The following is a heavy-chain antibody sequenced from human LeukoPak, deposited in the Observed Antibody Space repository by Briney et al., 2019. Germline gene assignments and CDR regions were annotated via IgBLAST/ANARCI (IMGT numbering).Heavy chain of an antibody. CDR2: INHSGST. CDR1: GGSFSGYY. D-gene: IGHD3-9*01. V-gene: IGHV4-34*01. CDR3: ARVRVERYFDWLLLDAFDI. Sequence: KPSETLSLTCAVYGGSFSGYYWSWIRQPPGKGLEWIGEINHSGSTNYNPSLKSRVTISVDTSKNQFSLKLSSVTAADTAVYYCARVRVERYFDWLLLDAFDIWGQGTMVTVSS. J-gene: IGHJ3*02.